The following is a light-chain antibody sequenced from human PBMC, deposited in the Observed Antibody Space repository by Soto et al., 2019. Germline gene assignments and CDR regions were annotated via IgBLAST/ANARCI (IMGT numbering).Light chain of an antibody. CDR1: QNIDTF. CDR2: APS. Sequence: DIQMTQSPSSLSASVGDRVIIACRASQNIDTFLKWYQQKPGKAPKLLIYAPSSLQSRVPSRFSGSGSETDFTLAISSLQPEDFATYYCQQSYSAPYTFGQGTRLESK. V-gene: IGKV1-39*01. J-gene: IGKJ5*01. CDR3: QQSYSAPYT.